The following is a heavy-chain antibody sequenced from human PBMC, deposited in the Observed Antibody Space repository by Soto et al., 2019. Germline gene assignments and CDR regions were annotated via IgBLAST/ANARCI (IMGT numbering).Heavy chain of an antibody. CDR2: ISRSSSHI. CDR3: PRGVLRRLSEWASSPLGV. D-gene: IGHD3-3*01. Sequence: GGSLRLSCTASGFTFSNYSINWVRQAPWKGLEWVSSISRSSSHIFYSESVRGRFTVSRDNAKDSLYLQMNSPRAEDTAVYYCPRGVLRRLSEWASSPLGVWGKGTPVTVSP. V-gene: IGHV3-21*01. J-gene: IGHJ6*04. CDR1: GFTFSNYS.